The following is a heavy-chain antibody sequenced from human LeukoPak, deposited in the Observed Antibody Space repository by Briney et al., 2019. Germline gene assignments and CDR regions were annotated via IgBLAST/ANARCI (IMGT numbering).Heavy chain of an antibody. V-gene: IGHV1-18*01. CDR1: GYTFTSYG. D-gene: IGHD3-3*01. CDR2: ISAYNGNT. CDR3: ARVKGSYYDFWSGYYYFDY. J-gene: IGHJ4*02. Sequence: GASVKVSCKASGYTFTSYGISWVRHAPGQGLEWMGWISAYNGNTNYAQKLQGRVTMTTDTSTSTAYMELRSLRSDDTAVYYCARVKGSYYDFWSGYYYFDYWGQGTLVTVSS.